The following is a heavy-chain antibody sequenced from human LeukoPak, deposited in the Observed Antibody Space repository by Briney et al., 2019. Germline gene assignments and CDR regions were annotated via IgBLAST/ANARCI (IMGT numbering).Heavy chain of an antibody. CDR1: GGSISSYY. CDR2: IYDSGST. J-gene: IGHJ3*02. Sequence: SETLSLTCTVSGGSISSYYWSWIRQPPGKGLEWIGFIYDSGSTNYNPSLKSRVTISVDTSKNQFSLKLRSVTAADTAVYYCARHLGYSSSWYRRRAFDIWGQGTMVTVSS. V-gene: IGHV4-59*08. D-gene: IGHD6-13*01. CDR3: ARHLGYSSSWYRRRAFDI.